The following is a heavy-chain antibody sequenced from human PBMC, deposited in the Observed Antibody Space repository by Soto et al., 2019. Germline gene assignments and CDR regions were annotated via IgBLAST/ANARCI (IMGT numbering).Heavy chain of an antibody. CDR2: TYYRSKWYN. J-gene: IGHJ5*02. CDR1: GDSVSINIAA. D-gene: IGHD6-13*01. Sequence: SETLSLTCAISGDSVSINIAAWNWIRQSPSRGLEWLGRTYYRSKWYNDYAVSVKSRITINPDTSKNQFSLQLNSVTPEDTAVYYCAREAAAVPPSWFDPWGQGTLVTVSS. CDR3: AREAAAVPPSWFDP. V-gene: IGHV6-1*01.